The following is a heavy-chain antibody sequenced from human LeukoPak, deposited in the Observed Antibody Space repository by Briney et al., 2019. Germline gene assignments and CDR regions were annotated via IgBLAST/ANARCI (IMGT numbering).Heavy chain of an antibody. D-gene: IGHD3-3*01. CDR3: ARGPNYDFWSGYSPGMDV. Sequence: SETLSLTCTVSGGSISSSSYYWGWIRQPPGKGLEWIGSIYYSGSTYYNPSLKSRVTISVDTSKNQFSLKLSSVTAADTAVYYCARGPNYDFWSGYSPGMDVWGQGTTVTVSS. CDR1: GGSISSSSYY. J-gene: IGHJ6*02. CDR2: IYYSGST. V-gene: IGHV4-39*07.